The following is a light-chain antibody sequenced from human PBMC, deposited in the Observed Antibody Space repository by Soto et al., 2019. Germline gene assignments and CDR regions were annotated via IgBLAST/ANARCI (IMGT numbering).Light chain of an antibody. CDR3: QQLSSYPRT. Sequence: IQLTQSPSSLSGSVGDRVTITCRASQDISRSLSWYQQKPGKAPKLLIYTASTLQSGVPSRFSGSGSGTDFTLSISSLQPEDFATYYCQQLSSYPRTFGQGTKLEIK. V-gene: IGKV1-9*01. CDR2: TAS. CDR1: QDISRS. J-gene: IGKJ2*01.